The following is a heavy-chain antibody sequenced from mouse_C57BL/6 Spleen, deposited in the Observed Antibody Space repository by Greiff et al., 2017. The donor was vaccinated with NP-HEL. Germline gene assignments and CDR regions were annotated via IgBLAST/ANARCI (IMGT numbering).Heavy chain of an antibody. CDR3: ARELSWYFDV. CDR1: GFTFSSYA. Sequence: EVQGVESGGGLVKPGGSLKLSCAASGFTFSSYAMSWVRQTPEKRLEWVATISDGGSYTYYPDNVKGRFTISRDNAKNNLYLQMSHLKSEDTAMYYCARELSWYFDVWGTGTTVTVSS. J-gene: IGHJ1*03. V-gene: IGHV5-4*01. CDR2: ISDGGSYT.